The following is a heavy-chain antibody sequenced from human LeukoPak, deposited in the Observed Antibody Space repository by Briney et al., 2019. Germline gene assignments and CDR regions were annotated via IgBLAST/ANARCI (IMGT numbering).Heavy chain of an antibody. V-gene: IGHV3-23*01. Sequence: PGGSLRLSCAASGFTFSNYAMNWVRQAPGKGLEWVSGIGSGGSTEYADSVQGRFTISRDNSKNTLFLQMNSLRAEDTAVYYCAKGSDCSATLCGPDYWVQGTLVTVSS. J-gene: IGHJ4*02. CDR2: IGSGGST. D-gene: IGHD2/OR15-2a*01. CDR1: GFTFSNYA. CDR3: AKGSDCSATLCGPDY.